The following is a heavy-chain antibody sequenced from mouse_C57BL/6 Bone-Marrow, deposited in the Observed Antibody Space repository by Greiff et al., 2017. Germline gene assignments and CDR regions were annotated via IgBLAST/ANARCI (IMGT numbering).Heavy chain of an antibody. Sequence: EVHLVESGPGLAKPSQTLSLTCSVTGYSITSDYWNWIRKFPGNKLEYMGYISYSGSTYYNPSLKSRISITRDTSKNQYYLQLNSVTTEDTATYYCARSYGKRGYYYAMDYWGQGTSVTVSS. CDR2: ISYSGST. CDR3: ARSYGKRGYYYAMDY. CDR1: GYSITSDY. J-gene: IGHJ4*01. V-gene: IGHV3-8*01. D-gene: IGHD2-1*01.